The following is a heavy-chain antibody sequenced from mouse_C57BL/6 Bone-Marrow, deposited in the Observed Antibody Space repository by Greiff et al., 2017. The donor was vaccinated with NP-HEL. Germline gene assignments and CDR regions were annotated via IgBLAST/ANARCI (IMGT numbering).Heavy chain of an antibody. Sequence: QVQLQQSGPGLVQPSQSLSITCTVSGFSLTSYGVHWVRQSPGQGLEWLGVIWRGGSTDYNAAFMSRLSTTKDNSKSQIFFKMNSLQADDTTIYYCAKNNYDYDGNFDYWGQGTTLTVSS. CDR2: IWRGGST. V-gene: IGHV2-5*01. CDR1: GFSLTSYG. J-gene: IGHJ2*01. D-gene: IGHD2-4*01. CDR3: AKNNYDYDGNFDY.